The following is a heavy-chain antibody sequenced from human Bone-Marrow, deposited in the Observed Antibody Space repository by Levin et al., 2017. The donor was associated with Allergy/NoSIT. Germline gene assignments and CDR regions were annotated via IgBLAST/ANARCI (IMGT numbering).Heavy chain of an antibody. D-gene: IGHD6-13*01. Sequence: SQTLSLTCAISWDSVSSNSAAWNWIRQSPSRGLEWLGRTYYRSKWYNDYAVSVKSRITINPDTSKNQFSLQLNSVTPEDTAVYYCARGPGSSLRPGPYYYGMDVWGQGTTVTVSS. CDR1: WDSVSSNSAA. V-gene: IGHV6-1*01. J-gene: IGHJ6*02. CDR2: TYYRSKWYN. CDR3: ARGPGSSLRPGPYYYGMDV.